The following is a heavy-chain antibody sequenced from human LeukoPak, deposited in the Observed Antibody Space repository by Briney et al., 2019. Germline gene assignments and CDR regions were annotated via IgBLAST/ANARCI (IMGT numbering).Heavy chain of an antibody. CDR3: AKGPPYYYDSSGYNVFGLGY. D-gene: IGHD3-22*01. J-gene: IGHJ4*02. CDR1: GFTFSSYG. Sequence: GGSLRLSCAASGFTFSSYGMHWVRQAPGKGLEGGAFIRYEGSNKYYADSVKGRFTISRDNSKNTLYLQMNSLRAEDTAVYYCAKGPPYYYDSSGYNVFGLGYWGQGTLVTVSS. V-gene: IGHV3-30*02. CDR2: IRYEGSNK.